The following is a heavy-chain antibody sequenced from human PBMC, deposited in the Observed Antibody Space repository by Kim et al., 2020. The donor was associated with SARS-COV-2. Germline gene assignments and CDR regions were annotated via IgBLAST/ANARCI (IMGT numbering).Heavy chain of an antibody. CDR1: GGSFSGYY. V-gene: IGHV4-34*01. CDR2: INHSGST. J-gene: IGHJ4*02. Sequence: SETLSLTCAVYGGSFSGYYWGWIRQPPGKGLEWIGEINHSGSTNYSPSLKSRFTISVDTSKNQFSLKLSSVTAADTAVYYCARGILVSGYSNSRGWNYWGQGTLVTVSS. D-gene: IGHD6-13*01. CDR3: ARGILVSGYSNSRGWNY.